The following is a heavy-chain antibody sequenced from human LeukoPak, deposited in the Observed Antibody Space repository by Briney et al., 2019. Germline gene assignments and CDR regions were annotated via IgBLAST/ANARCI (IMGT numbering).Heavy chain of an antibody. Sequence: PSETLSLTCAVYGGSFSGYYWSWIRQPPGKGLEWIGEINHSGSTNYNPSLKSRVTISVDTSKNQFSLKLSSVTAADTAVYYCAREPIAVAGKDYWGQGTLVTVSS. CDR3: AREPIAVAGKDY. J-gene: IGHJ4*02. V-gene: IGHV4-34*01. CDR2: INHSGST. CDR1: GGSFSGYY. D-gene: IGHD6-19*01.